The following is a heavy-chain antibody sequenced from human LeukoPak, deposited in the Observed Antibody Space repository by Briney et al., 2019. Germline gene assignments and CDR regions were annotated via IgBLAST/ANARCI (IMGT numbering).Heavy chain of an antibody. CDR2: IYYSGST. CDR3: ARDRANYYGSGSYDY. V-gene: IGHV4-39*07. Sequence: PSETLSLTCTVSGGSTSSSSYYWGWIRQPPGKGLEWIGSIYYSGSTYYNPSLKSRVTISIDTSKNQFSLKLSSVTAADTAVYYCARDRANYYGSGSYDYWGQGTLVTVSS. CDR1: GGSTSSSSYY. D-gene: IGHD3-10*01. J-gene: IGHJ4*02.